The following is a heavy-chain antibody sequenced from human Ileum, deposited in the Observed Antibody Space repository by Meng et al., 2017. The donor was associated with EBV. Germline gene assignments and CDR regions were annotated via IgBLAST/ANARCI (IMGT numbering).Heavy chain of an antibody. D-gene: IGHD1-7*01. CDR3: GRDQGRELINH. V-gene: IGHV4-4*02. CDR2: VYHRGDT. CDR1: GDSIGSDIW. J-gene: IGHJ4*02. Sequence: QVQLQESGPGLVKPSGTLSLTGTFSGDSIGSDIWWSWVRQPPGKGLEWIGEVYHRGDTNYNPSLKSRVDISVDKSKNQFYLSLFSVTAADTAVYYCGRDQGRELINHWGQGTLVTVSS.